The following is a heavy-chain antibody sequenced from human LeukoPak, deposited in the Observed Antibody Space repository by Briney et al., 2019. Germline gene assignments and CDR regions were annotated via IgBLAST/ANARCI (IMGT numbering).Heavy chain of an antibody. CDR2: IHYSGSS. CDR1: GXSISSYY. D-gene: IGHD1-1*01. Sequence: SETLSLTCTVSGXSISSYYWSWIRQPPGKGLEWIGFIHYSGSSYYNPSLKSRVTISVDTSKNQFSLKLSSVTAADTAVYYCASGGNWNRHDYWGQGTLVTVSS. J-gene: IGHJ4*02. V-gene: IGHV4-59*01. CDR3: ASGGNWNRHDY.